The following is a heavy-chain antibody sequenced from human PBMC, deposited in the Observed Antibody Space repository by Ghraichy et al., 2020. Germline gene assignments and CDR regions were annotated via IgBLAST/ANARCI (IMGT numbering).Heavy chain of an antibody. CDR3: ARHGSGSYLFVNL. CDR2: IYYSGST. J-gene: IGHJ4*02. D-gene: IGHD3-10*01. CDR1: GGSISSYY. V-gene: IGHV4-59*08. Sequence: SETLSLTCTVSGGSISSYYWSWIRQPPGKGLEWIGYIYYSGSTNYNPSLKSRVTISVDTSKNQFSLKLSSVTAADTAVYYCARHGSGSYLFVNLWGQGTLVTVSS.